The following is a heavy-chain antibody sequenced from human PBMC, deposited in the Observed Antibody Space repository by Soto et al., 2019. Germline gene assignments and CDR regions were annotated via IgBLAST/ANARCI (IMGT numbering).Heavy chain of an antibody. D-gene: IGHD3-22*01. Sequence: PSETLSLTCTVSGDSINSADYYWSWLRQPPGQGLEWIGYIYYSRSDYYNPSLGRRATITIDTSRNQFSLNLMSVTAADTAVYYCARVVQFYDSSGYSFYYFDYWGQGALVTVSS. CDR2: IYYSRSD. CDR3: ARVVQFYDSSGYSFYYFDY. J-gene: IGHJ4*02. V-gene: IGHV4-30-4*01. CDR1: GDSINSADYY.